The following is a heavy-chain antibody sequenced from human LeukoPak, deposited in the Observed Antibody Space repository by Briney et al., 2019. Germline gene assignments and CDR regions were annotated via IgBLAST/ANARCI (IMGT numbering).Heavy chain of an antibody. J-gene: IGHJ4*02. CDR3: AKDRGTMIVVDPPDY. Sequence: GSLRLSCAAPGFTFSSYGMHWVRQAPGKGLEWVAVISYDGSNKYYADSVKGRFTISRDNSKNTLYLQMNSLRAEDTAVYYCAKDRGTMIVVDPPDYWGQGTLVTVSS. D-gene: IGHD3-22*01. CDR2: ISYDGSNK. V-gene: IGHV3-30*18. CDR1: GFTFSSYG.